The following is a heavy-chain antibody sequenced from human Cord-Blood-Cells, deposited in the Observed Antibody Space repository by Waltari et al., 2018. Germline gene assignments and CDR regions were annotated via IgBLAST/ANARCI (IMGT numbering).Heavy chain of an antibody. CDR3: ARERYCGGDCYSEGEAYYYYYMDV. V-gene: IGHV3-53*01. J-gene: IGHJ6*03. D-gene: IGHD2-21*01. Sequence: EVQLVESGGGLIQPGGSLRLSCAASGFTVSSNYMSWVRPAPGKRLTWVSVIYSGGSTYYADSVKGRFTISRDNSKNTLYLQMNSLRAEDTAVYYCARERYCGGDCYSEGEAYYYYYMDVWGKGTTVTVSS. CDR1: GFTVSSNY. CDR2: IYSGGST.